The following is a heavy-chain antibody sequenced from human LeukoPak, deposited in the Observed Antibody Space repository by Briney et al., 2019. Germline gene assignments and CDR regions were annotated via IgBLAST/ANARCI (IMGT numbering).Heavy chain of an antibody. CDR2: ISGGRPST. D-gene: IGHD2-8*02. V-gene: IGHV3-21*01. CDR3: AAYPPGDYADY. CDR1: GFTFSDYT. Sequence: GGSLRLSCTASGFTFSDYTMQWVRQAPGKGLEWVSTISGGRPSTYYADSVKGRFTISRDNAKNSLYLQMNSLRAEDTAVYYCAAYPPGDYADYWGQGTLVTVSS. J-gene: IGHJ4*02.